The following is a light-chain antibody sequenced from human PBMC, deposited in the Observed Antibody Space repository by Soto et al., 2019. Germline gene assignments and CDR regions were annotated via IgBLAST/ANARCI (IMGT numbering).Light chain of an antibody. CDR3: TSYTRSNTVI. Sequence: QSALTQPASVSGSPGQSITISCTGTSSDVGGYNYVSWYQQHPGRAPKLMIYDVDNRPSGVSDRFSGSKSGNTASLTISGLQAEDEADYYCTSYTRSNTVIFGGGTKDTVL. J-gene: IGLJ2*01. V-gene: IGLV2-14*03. CDR1: SSDVGGYNY. CDR2: DVD.